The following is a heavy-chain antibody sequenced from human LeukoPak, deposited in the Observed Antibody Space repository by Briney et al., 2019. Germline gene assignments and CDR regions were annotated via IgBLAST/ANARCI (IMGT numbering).Heavy chain of an antibody. J-gene: IGHJ3*02. CDR1: GFTFSNAW. D-gene: IGHD3-22*01. CDR2: IKSKTDGGTT. Sequence: PGGSLRLSCAASGFTFSNAWMSWVRQAPGKGLEWVGRIKSKTDGGTTDYAAPVKGRFTISRDDSKNTLYLQMNSLKTEDTAVYYCTTDLYYYDSSGYPDDAFDIWGHGTMVTVSS. V-gene: IGHV3-15*01. CDR3: TTDLYYYDSSGYPDDAFDI.